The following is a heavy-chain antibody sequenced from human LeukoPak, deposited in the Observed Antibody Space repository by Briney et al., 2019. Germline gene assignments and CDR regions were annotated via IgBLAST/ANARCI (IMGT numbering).Heavy chain of an antibody. CDR1: GFSFSDYW. Sequence: GGSLRLSCVASGFSFSDYWMTWVRQAPGKGLEWVANIRQDGRETYYVESVKGRFTISRDNAKSSLYLQMNSLRAEDTAVYFCARGHYSMDVWGQGTTVIVSS. CDR3: ARGHYSMDV. J-gene: IGHJ6*02. V-gene: IGHV3-7*01. CDR2: IRQDGRET.